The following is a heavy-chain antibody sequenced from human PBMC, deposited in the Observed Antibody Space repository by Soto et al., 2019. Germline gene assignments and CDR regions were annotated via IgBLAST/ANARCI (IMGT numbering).Heavy chain of an antibody. V-gene: IGHV4-30-4*01. J-gene: IGHJ6*02. Sequence: PSETLSLTCNVSGASISSGDYYWSWIRQPPGKGLEWIGYIYFSESTSYNPSLKSRVTISGDKSKNQFSLRVTSVTAADTAVYYCARHLTYCSAGSCYSDFPYYGMDVWGQGTTVTVSS. D-gene: IGHD2-15*01. CDR2: IYFSEST. CDR1: GASISSGDYY. CDR3: ARHLTYCSAGSCYSDFPYYGMDV.